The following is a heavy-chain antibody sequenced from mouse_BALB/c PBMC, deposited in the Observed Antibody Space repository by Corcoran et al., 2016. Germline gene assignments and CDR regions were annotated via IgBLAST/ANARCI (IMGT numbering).Heavy chain of an antibody. D-gene: IGHD2-1*01. CDR1: GYTFTSYV. V-gene: IGHV1S136*01. CDR3: ASGNYSGAMDY. CDR2: INPYNDGT. Sequence: EVQLQQSGPELVKPGASVKMSCKASGYTFTSYVMHWVKQKPGQGLEWIGYINPYNDGTKYNEKFKGKATLTSDKSSSTAYMELSSLTSEDSAVYYCASGNYSGAMDYWGQGTSVTVSS. J-gene: IGHJ4*01.